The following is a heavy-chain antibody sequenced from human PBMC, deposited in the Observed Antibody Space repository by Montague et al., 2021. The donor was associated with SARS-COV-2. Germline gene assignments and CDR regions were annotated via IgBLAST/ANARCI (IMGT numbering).Heavy chain of an antibody. CDR1: GFPFSSYS. J-gene: IGHJ4*02. CDR2: ISSSSSYI. D-gene: IGHD1-26*01. CDR3: ARETNWSYGSSFDY. Sequence: CLRLSCAASGFPFSSYSMNWVRQAPGKGLEWVSSISSSSSYIYYADSVKGRFTISRDNAKNSLYLQMNSLRAEDTAVYYCARETNWSYGSSFDYWGQGTLVTVSS. V-gene: IGHV3-21*01.